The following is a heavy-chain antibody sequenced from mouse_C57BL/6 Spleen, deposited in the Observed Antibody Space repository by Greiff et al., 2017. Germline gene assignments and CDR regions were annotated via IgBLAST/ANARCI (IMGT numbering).Heavy chain of an antibody. J-gene: IGHJ2*01. V-gene: IGHV5-17*01. CDR1: GFTFSDSG. CDR3: ARLNWDWGFDY. CDR2: ISSGSSTI. Sequence: VMLVESGGGLVKPGGSLKLSCAASGFTFSDSGMHWVRQAPEKGLEWVAYISSGSSTIYYADTVKGRFTISRDNAKHTLFLQMTSLRSEDTAMYYCARLNWDWGFDYWGQGTTLTVSS. D-gene: IGHD4-1*01.